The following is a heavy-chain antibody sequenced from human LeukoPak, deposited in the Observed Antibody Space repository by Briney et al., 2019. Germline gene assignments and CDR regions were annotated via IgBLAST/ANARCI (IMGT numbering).Heavy chain of an antibody. CDR1: GFTFSGYA. D-gene: IGHD1-26*01. CDR3: AKRRSEWELPSFDY. V-gene: IGHV3-23*01. J-gene: IGHJ4*02. CDR2: ISGSGGST. Sequence: PGGSLRLSCAASGFTFSGYAMSWVRQAPGKGLEWVSAISGSGGSTYYADSVKGRFTISRDNSKNTLYLQMNSLRAEDTAVYYCAKRRSEWELPSFDYWGQGTLVTVSS.